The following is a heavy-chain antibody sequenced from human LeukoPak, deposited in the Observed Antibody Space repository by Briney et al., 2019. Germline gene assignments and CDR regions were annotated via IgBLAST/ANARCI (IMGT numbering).Heavy chain of an antibody. CDR3: AKAYSGYDH. Sequence: GGPRRLSCAASGFTFASYALTWVRKAPGKGLEWVSAISGSGGSTYYADSVKGWFTISRDNSKNTLYLQMNSLRAEDTAVYYCAKAYSGYDHWGQGTLVTVSS. V-gene: IGHV3-23*01. CDR1: GFTFASYA. D-gene: IGHD5-12*01. CDR2: ISGSGGST. J-gene: IGHJ4*02.